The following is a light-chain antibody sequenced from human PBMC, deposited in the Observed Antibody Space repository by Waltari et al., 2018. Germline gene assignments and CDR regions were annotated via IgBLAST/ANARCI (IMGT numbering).Light chain of an antibody. CDR1: QSVLYSANNKNY. CDR2: WAS. V-gene: IGKV4-1*01. J-gene: IGKJ2*01. Sequence: DIVMTQSPDSLAMSLGERATINCKSSQSVLYSANNKNYLAWYQQRPGQPPNLLIYWASTRESGVPDRFSGSGSETDYTLTISSLQAEDVAVYYCQQYYTTPYTFGQGTKLEIK. CDR3: QQYYTTPYT.